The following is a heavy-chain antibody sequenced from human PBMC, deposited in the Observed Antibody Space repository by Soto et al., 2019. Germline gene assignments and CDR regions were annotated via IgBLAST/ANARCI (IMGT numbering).Heavy chain of an antibody. D-gene: IGHD3-10*01. CDR3: ARSYMVRGVADWFDP. V-gene: IGHV4-4*02. CDR1: GCSISSSNW. J-gene: IGHJ5*02. CDR2: IYHSGST. Sequence: SETLYLTYAVSGCSISSSNWCSWVRQPPGKGLEWIGEIYHSGSTNYDPSLKSRVTISVDKSKNQFSLKLSSVTAADTAVYYCARSYMVRGVADWFDPWGQG.